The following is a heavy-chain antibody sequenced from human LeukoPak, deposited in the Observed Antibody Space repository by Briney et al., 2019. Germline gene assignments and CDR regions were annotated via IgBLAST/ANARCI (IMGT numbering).Heavy chain of an antibody. V-gene: IGHV1-8*01. J-gene: IGHJ4*02. D-gene: IGHD3-3*01. CDR2: MNPNSGNT. Sequence: GASLKVSCKASGYTFTSYDINWVRQATGQGLEWMGWMNPNSGNTGYAQTFQGRVTMTRNTSISTAYMELSSLRSEAAVVYSCGSAAMFWSGYYYGYWGQGTLVTVSS. CDR3: GSAAMFWSGYYYGY. CDR1: GYTFTSYD.